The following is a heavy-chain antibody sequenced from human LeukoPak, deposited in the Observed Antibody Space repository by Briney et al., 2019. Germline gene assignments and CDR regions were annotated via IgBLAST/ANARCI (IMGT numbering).Heavy chain of an antibody. CDR2: INAGHGNT. J-gene: IGHJ4*02. CDR1: VYTFTSYF. Sequence: ASVNVGCKAGVYTFTSYFMHWVREAARRRREWVGGINAGHGNTKYSQKFQGRVPITRDTSASTAYMELSSLRSEDTAVYYCARDPGNSGYDFSLFDYWGQGTLVTVSS. D-gene: IGHD5-12*01. CDR3: ARDPGNSGYDFSLFDY. V-gene: IGHV1-3*01.